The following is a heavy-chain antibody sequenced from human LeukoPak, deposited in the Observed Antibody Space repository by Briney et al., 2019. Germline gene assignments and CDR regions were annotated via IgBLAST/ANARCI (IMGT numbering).Heavy chain of an antibody. J-gene: IGHJ4*02. V-gene: IGHV4-4*07. CDR3: AREGSYRPLDY. Sequence: SETLSLTCTVSGGSISSYYWSWIRQPAGKGLEWIGRIYTSGSTNYHPSPMSRVTMSVDTSKNQFSLNLGSVTAADTAVYYCAREGSYRPLDYWGQGTLVTVSS. D-gene: IGHD1-26*01. CDR2: IYTSGST. CDR1: GGSISSYY.